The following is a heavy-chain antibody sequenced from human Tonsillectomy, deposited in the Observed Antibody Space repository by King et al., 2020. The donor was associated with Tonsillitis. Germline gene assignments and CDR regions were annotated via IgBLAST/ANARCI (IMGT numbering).Heavy chain of an antibody. CDR1: GFTFTTYW. CDR2: IKQDGSEK. V-gene: IGHV3-7*05. J-gene: IGHJ4*02. Sequence: VQLVESGGGLVQPGGSLRLSCAASGFTFTTYWMTWVRQAPGKGLEWVANIKQDGSEKYYVDSVKGRFTISRDNAKNSLYLQMNSLIDEDTAVYYCARDGYWAYCGGDCYSPTGFDYWGQGTLVTVSS. D-gene: IGHD2-21*02. CDR3: ARDGYWAYCGGDCYSPTGFDY.